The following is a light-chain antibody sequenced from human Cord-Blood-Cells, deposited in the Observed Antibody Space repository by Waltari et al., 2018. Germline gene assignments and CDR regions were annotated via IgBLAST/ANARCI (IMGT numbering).Light chain of an antibody. J-gene: IGKJ1*01. V-gene: IGKV1-5*01. CDR3: QQCNGDSWT. CDR2: DAS. Sequence: DIQMTQSPSTPSASVGDRVTITCRASQSISSWFAWYQQKPGKAPKLLIDDASSLESGLPSRFSVSGSGTEFTLAISSLQPDDVATCVCQQCNGDSWTFGQKTKV. CDR1: QSISSW.